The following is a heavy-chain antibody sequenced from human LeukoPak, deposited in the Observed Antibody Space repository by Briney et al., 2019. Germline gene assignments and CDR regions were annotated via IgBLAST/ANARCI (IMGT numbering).Heavy chain of an antibody. Sequence: GGSLRLSCAASGFTFSGYGMHWVRQAPGKGLEWVAVISYDGSNKYYADSVKGRFTISRDNSKNTLYLQMNSLRAEDTAVYYCAKAVYGGSYFDYWGQGTLVTVSS. CDR2: ISYDGSNK. V-gene: IGHV3-30*18. CDR3: AKAVYGGSYFDY. J-gene: IGHJ4*02. D-gene: IGHD4-23*01. CDR1: GFTFSGYG.